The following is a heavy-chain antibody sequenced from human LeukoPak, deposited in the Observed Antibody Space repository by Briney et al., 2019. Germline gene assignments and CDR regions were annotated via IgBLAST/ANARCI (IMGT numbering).Heavy chain of an antibody. J-gene: IGHJ4*02. D-gene: IGHD1-1*01. CDR2: ISNNGGSS. CDR1: GFTFSAYA. Sequence: GGSLRLSCSASGFTFSAYAMYWVRQAPGKGLEYVSGISNNGGSSFYADSVKGRFTISRDNSKNTLYLQMSSLGAEDTAVYYCVKITSVTGGDCWGQGTRLTVSS. V-gene: IGHV3-64D*09. CDR3: VKITSVTGGDC.